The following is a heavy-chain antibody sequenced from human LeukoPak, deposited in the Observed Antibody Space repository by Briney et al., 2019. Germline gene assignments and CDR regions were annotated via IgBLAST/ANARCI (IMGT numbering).Heavy chain of an antibody. V-gene: IGHV3-23*01. CDR1: GFTFSSYS. D-gene: IGHD2-15*01. CDR3: AKEGYCSGGSCYGEYFQH. CDR2: ISGSGGST. Sequence: PGGSLRLSCAASGFTFSSYSMNWVRQAPGKGLEWVSAISGSGGSTYYADSVKGRFTISRDNSKNTLYLQMNSQRAEDTAVYYCAKEGYCSGGSCYGEYFQHWGQGTLVTVSS. J-gene: IGHJ1*01.